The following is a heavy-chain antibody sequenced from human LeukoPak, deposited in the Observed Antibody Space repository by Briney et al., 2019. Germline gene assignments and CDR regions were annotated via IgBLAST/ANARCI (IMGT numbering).Heavy chain of an antibody. CDR1: GGTFSSYT. V-gene: IGHV1-69*02. CDR3: ARSTHSSSPFDY. D-gene: IGHD6-6*01. Sequence: SVKVSCKASGGTFSSYTISWVRQAPGQGLEWMGRIIPILGIANYAQKFQGRVTITADKSTSTAYMELSSLRSEDTAVYYCARSTHSSSPFDYWGQGTLVAVSS. CDR2: IIPILGIA. J-gene: IGHJ4*02.